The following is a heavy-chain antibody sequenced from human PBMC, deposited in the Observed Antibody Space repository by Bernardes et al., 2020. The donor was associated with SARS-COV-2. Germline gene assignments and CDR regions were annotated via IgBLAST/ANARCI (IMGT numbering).Heavy chain of an antibody. Sequence: SVKVSCKASGFTFTSSAVQWVRQARGQRLEWIGWIVVGSGNTNYAQKFQERVTITRDMSTSTAYMELSSLRSEDTAVYYCAAEGSYYYDSSGYYLGDYWGQGTLVTVSS. CDR2: IVVGSGNT. J-gene: IGHJ4*02. CDR3: AAEGSYYYDSSGYYLGDY. V-gene: IGHV1-58*01. CDR1: GFTFTSSA. D-gene: IGHD3-22*01.